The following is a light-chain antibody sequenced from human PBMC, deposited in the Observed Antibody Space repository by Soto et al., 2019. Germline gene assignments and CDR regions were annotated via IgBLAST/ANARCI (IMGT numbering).Light chain of an antibody. CDR1: HSVSNN. Sequence: EIVMTQSPATLSVSPGERATLSCRASHSVSNNLAWYQQTPGQAPRLLIYHASTRATGIPARFSGSGSGTEFTLTISSLQSEDFEVYYCQQYNKWPLTFGGGTKVEIK. J-gene: IGKJ4*01. V-gene: IGKV3-15*01. CDR2: HAS. CDR3: QQYNKWPLT.